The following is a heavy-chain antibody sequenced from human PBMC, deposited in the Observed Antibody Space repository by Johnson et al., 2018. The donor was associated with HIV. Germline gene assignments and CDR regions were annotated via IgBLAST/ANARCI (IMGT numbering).Heavy chain of an antibody. D-gene: IGHD5-12*01. V-gene: IGHV3-9*01. CDR3: AKGYSGYDYYAFDI. CDR1: GFTFDDYA. J-gene: IGHJ3*02. Sequence: VQLVESGGGLVQPGGSLRLSCAASGFTFDDYAMHWVRQAPGKGLEWVSGISWNSGSIGYADSVKGRFTISRDNAKNTLYLQMNSLRAEDPAVYYCAKGYSGYDYYAFDIWGQWTMVTVSS. CDR2: ISWNSGSI.